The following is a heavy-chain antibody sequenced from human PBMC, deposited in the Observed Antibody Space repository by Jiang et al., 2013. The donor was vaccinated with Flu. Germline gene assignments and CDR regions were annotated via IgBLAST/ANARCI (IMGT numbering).Heavy chain of an antibody. Sequence: VQLLESGGGLVKPGGSLRLSCEASGFTFSRYSVKWVRQAPGKGLEWVSSISSGSGYIYYADSVKGRFTISRDDAKNSLYLQMNSLRAEDTAVYYCASTFGYCSGGPCDQLRRFDYWGQGTLVTVSS. CDR3: ASTFGYCSGGPCDQLRRFDY. CDR2: ISSGSGYI. CDR1: GFTFSRYS. J-gene: IGHJ4*02. V-gene: IGHV3-21*01. D-gene: IGHD2-15*01.